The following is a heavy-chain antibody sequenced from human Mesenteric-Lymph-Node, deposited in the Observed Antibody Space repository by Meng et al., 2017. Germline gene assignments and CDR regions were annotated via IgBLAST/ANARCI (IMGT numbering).Heavy chain of an antibody. CDR3: AKDAPYDSSGSDAFDI. V-gene: IGHV3-7*03. D-gene: IGHD3-22*01. Sequence: GGSLRLSCAASGFTVSSNYMSWVRQAPGKGLEWVANIKQDGSEKYYVDSVKGRFTISRDNTKNTLYLQMNSLRAEDTAVYYCAKDAPYDSSGSDAFDIWGQGTMVTVSS. CDR2: IKQDGSEK. J-gene: IGHJ3*02. CDR1: GFTVSSNY.